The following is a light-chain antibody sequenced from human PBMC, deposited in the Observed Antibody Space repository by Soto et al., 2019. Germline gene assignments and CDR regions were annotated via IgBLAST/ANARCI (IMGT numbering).Light chain of an antibody. CDR3: QQYGSSPWT. CDR2: GAS. Sequence: EIVLTQSPGTLSLSPGERATLSCRASQSVSSSYLAWYQQKPGQAPRLLIYGASSRATGIPDRFSGSGSGTAFTRTISRLEPEDFAVYYCQQYGSSPWTFGQGTKVEIK. V-gene: IGKV3-20*01. J-gene: IGKJ1*01. CDR1: QSVSSSY.